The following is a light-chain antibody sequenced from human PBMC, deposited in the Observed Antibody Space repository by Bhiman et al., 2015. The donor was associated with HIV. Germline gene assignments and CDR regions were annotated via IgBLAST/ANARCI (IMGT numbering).Light chain of an antibody. Sequence: QSALTQPASVSGSPGQSITISCTGTSSDIGFYDYVSWYQQHPGKAPKLIIFDVTTRPTGVSNRFSGSKSGNTASLTISGLQSDDEADYYCSSYTTSDTWVFGGGTKLTVL. CDR3: SSYTTSDTWV. J-gene: IGLJ3*02. CDR2: DVT. V-gene: IGLV2-14*03. CDR1: SSDIGFYDY.